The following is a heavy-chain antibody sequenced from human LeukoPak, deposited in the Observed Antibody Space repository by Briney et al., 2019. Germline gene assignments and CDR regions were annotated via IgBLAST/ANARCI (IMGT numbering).Heavy chain of an antibody. V-gene: IGHV3-48*01. CDR1: GFTFTSYS. J-gene: IGHJ4*02. D-gene: IGHD6-13*01. CDR3: ARESSSSWRDFDY. Sequence: GGSLRLSCAASGFTFTSYSMNWVRQAPGKGLEWVSYISSSSSTIYYADSVKGRFTISRDNAKNSLYLQINSLRAEDTAVCYCARESSSSWRDFDYWGQGTLVTVSS. CDR2: ISSSSSTI.